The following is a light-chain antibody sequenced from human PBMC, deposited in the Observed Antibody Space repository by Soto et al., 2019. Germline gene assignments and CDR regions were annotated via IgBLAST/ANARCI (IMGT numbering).Light chain of an antibody. J-gene: IGLJ1*01. CDR3: TSYTSSSTQV. CDR1: SSDVGGYDY. CDR2: EVT. Sequence: QSLLTLPASVSGSPGQSITISCTGTSSDVGGYDYVSWYQQHPGTAPRLIIFEVTNRPSGVSNRFSGSKSGNTASLTISGLQAEDEADYYCTSYTSSSTQVFGTGTKVTVL. V-gene: IGLV2-14*01.